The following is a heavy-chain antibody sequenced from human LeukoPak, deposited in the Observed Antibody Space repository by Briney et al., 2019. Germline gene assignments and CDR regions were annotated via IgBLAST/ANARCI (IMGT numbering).Heavy chain of an antibody. CDR2: VYTSGST. J-gene: IGHJ5*02. CDR3: ARCGKTGIINS. D-gene: IGHD1-26*01. Sequence: SETLSLTCTVSGGSINNDRYYWSWIRQPAGKGLQYIGRVYTSGSTNYNPSLNSRVTISVDTSKNQFSLKLSSVTAADTAVYYCARCGKTGIINSWGQGTLVTVSS. V-gene: IGHV4-61*02. CDR1: GGSINNDRYY.